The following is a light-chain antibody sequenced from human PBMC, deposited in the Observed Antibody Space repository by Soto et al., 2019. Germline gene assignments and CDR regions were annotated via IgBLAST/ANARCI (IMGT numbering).Light chain of an antibody. CDR1: SSNIGAGYD. CDR2: GNS. Sequence: QSVLTQPPSVSGAPGQRVSISCTGSSSNIGAGYDVHWYQQLPGTAPKLIIYGNSNRPSGFPDRFSGSKSGTSASLAITGLQDEDEADYYCQSYDSSLSGSVFGGGTKLTVL. CDR3: QSYDSSLSGSV. V-gene: IGLV1-40*01. J-gene: IGLJ2*01.